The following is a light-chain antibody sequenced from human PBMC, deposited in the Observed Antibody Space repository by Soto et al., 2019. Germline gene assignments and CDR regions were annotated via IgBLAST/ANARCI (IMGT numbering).Light chain of an antibody. CDR2: GAS. CDR3: QQYNNWPRT. J-gene: IGKJ1*01. CDR1: QSVSSN. V-gene: IGKV3-15*01. Sequence: EIVMTQSPSTLSVSPGERSTLSCRASQSVSSNLAWYQQKPFQAPRLLIYGASTRATGIPARFSGSGSGTEFTLTISSLQSEDFAVYFCQQYNNWPRTFGQGT.